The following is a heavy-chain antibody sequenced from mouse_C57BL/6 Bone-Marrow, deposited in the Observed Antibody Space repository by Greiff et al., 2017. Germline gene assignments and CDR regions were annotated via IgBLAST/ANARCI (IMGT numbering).Heavy chain of an antibody. CDR2: IYPRSGNT. CDR3: ARLRVYYYGSSFAWFAY. Sequence: QVQLQQSGAELARPGASVKLSCKASGYTFTSYGISWVKQRTGQGLEWIGEIYPRSGNTYYNEKFKGKATLTADKSSSTAYMELRSLTSEDSAGYFCARLRVYYYGSSFAWFAYWGQGTLVTVSA. J-gene: IGHJ3*01. CDR1: GYTFTSYG. V-gene: IGHV1-81*01. D-gene: IGHD1-1*01.